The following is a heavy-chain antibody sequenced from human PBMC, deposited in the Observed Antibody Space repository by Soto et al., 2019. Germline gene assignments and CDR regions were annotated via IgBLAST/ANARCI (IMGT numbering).Heavy chain of an antibody. J-gene: IGHJ6*03. CDR3: ARHKISPYGPKGGGYYYYMDV. CDR1: GGSISSYY. CDR2: IYYSGST. Sequence: SETLSLTCTVSGGSISSYYWSWIRQPPGKGLEWIGYIYYSGSTNYNPSLKSRVTIPVDTSKNQFSLKLSSVTAADTAVYYCARHKISPYGPKGGGYYYYMDVWGKGTTVTVSS. D-gene: IGHD4-17*01. V-gene: IGHV4-59*08.